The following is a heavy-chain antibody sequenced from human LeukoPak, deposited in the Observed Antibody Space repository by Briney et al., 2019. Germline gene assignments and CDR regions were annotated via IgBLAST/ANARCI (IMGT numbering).Heavy chain of an antibody. D-gene: IGHD3-10*01. CDR3: ARDSALSSSAFWFDP. CDR1: GGSISSSNYY. J-gene: IGHJ5*02. CDR2: IYYSGTT. Sequence: SETLSLTCTVSGGSISSSNYYWGWVRQPPGKGLEWIGSIYYSGTTYYNPSLKSRVTISVDTSKNQFSLKLSSVTAADTAVYYCARDSALSSSAFWFDPWGQGTLVTVSS. V-gene: IGHV4-39*07.